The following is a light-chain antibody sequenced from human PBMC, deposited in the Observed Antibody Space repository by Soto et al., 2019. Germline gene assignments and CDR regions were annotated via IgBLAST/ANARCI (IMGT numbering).Light chain of an antibody. CDR2: GAS. J-gene: IGKJ1*01. CDR3: QQYHNWRT. CDR1: QSVSSN. Sequence: EIVMTQSPATLSVSPGERATLSCRASQSVSSNLGWYQQKPGQAPRLLIHGASTRAAGIPARFSGSGSGTDFTLTISSLQSEDFAVYYCQQYHNWRTFGQGTKVEIK. V-gene: IGKV3-15*01.